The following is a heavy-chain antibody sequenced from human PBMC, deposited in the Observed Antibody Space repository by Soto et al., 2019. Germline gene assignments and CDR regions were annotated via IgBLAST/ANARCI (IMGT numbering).Heavy chain of an antibody. CDR3: ARDSGPRGYDAFDI. V-gene: IGHV3-7*01. CDR1: GFTFSSYS. J-gene: IGHJ3*02. D-gene: IGHD2-8*02. CDR2: IKQDASEN. Sequence: GGSLRLSCAASGFTFSSYSMNWVRQAPGKGLEWVANIKQDASENFYVDSVKGRFTISRDNAKNSLYLQMNSLRVEDTAVYYCARDSGPRGYDAFDIWGQGTMVTVSS.